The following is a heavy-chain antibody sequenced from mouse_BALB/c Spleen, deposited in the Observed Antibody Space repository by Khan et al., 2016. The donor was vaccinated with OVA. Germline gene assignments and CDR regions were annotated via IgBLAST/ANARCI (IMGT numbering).Heavy chain of an antibody. Sequence: EVQLQESGPGLVKPSQSLSLTCTVTGYSITSDYAWNWIRQFPGNKLEWMGYISYSGNTKYNPSLKSRISVTRDTSKNQFFLQLTSVTTEDTATXSCARMCGGGFEYWGQGTTRTVSS. CDR2: ISYSGNT. V-gene: IGHV3-2*02. CDR3: ARMCGGGFEY. CDR1: GYSITSDYA. J-gene: IGHJ2*01.